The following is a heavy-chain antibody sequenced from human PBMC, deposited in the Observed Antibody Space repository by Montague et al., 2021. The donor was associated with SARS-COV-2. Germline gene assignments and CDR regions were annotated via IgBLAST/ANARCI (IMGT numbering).Heavy chain of an antibody. V-gene: IGHV4-59*01. CDR3: ARGDVVVVAANDYYYGMDV. Sequence: SETLSLTCTVSGGSISSYYWSWIRQPPGKGLEWIGYIYHSGSTNYNPPLKSRVTISVDTSKNQFSLKLSSVTAADTAVYYCARGDVVVVAANDYYYGMDVWGQGTTVTVSS. CDR2: IYHSGST. J-gene: IGHJ6*02. CDR1: GGSISSYY. D-gene: IGHD2-15*01.